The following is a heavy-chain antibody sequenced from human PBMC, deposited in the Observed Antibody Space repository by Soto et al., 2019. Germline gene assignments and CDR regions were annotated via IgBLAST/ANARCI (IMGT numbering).Heavy chain of an antibody. V-gene: IGHV3-7*04. J-gene: IGHJ6*03. CDR1: GFMFSSYC. CDR3: ARVPSTRDIWSYGVGGRYYYYYMDV. CDR2: IKQDGSER. Sequence: EVQLVESGGDLVQPGGSLRLSCAASGFMFSSYCMSWVRQAPGQGPEWVARIKQDGSERYYVDPVKGRFTISRDNAKNSLYLQMDSLRAEDTAVYYCARVPSTRDIWSYGVGGRYYYYYMDVWGKGTTVTVSS. D-gene: IGHD1-7*01.